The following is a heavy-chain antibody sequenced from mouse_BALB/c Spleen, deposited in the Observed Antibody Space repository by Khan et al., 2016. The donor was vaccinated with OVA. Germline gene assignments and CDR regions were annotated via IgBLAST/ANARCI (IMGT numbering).Heavy chain of an antibody. J-gene: IGHJ2*01. D-gene: IGHD1-1*01. CDR1: GYTFSSYW. CDR3: ARVNYDSRDYFDY. V-gene: IGHV1-9*01. Sequence: QVQLQQSGAELMKPGASVKISCKATGYTFSSYWLEWVKQRPGHGLEWIGEILPGSGSRNYNEKFKGKATFTADISSKTTYMQLSSLTSEDSAVDYCARVNYDSRDYFDYWGQGTTLTVSS. CDR2: ILPGSGSR.